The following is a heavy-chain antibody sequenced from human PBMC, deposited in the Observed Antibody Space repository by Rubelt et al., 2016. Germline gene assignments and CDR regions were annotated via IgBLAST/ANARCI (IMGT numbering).Heavy chain of an antibody. CDR1: GYSLNSGYF. CDR3: ARQEPRGGVGY. Sequence: QVQLQESGPGLVKPSETLSLTCTVSGYSLNSGYFWGWIRQPPGKGLEWIGSIFHSGSTYYNPSLRSRVTLSVDTSKNQFSLKLSSVTAADTAVYYCARQEPRGGVGYWGQGTLVTVSS. CDR2: IFHSGST. D-gene: IGHD3-16*01. V-gene: IGHV4-38-2*02. J-gene: IGHJ4*02.